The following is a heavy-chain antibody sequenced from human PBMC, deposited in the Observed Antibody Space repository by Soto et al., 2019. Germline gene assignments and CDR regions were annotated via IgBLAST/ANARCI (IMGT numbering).Heavy chain of an antibody. CDR3: AREEAEWNYYDSSGYYQKGGYFDY. CDR1: GGSISSGDYY. D-gene: IGHD3-22*01. Sequence: LQTPSLTRTVSGGSISSGDYYWGWVRQPPGKGLGGVGDIYYSGSTYYNPSLKSRVTISVDTSKNQFSLKLSSVTAADTAVYYCAREEAEWNYYDSSGYYQKGGYFDYWGQGTLVTVSS. V-gene: IGHV4-30-4*01. J-gene: IGHJ4*02. CDR2: IYYSGST.